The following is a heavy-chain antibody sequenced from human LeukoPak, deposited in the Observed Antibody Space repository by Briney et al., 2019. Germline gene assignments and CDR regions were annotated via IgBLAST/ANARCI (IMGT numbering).Heavy chain of an antibody. Sequence: GGSLRLSCAAPGFTFSNYGMNWVRQAPGKGLEWVSGISGSGDSTYSADSVKGRFTISRDNSKNMLYLQMNSLRAEDTAVYYCAELGITMIGGVWGKGTTVTISS. D-gene: IGHD3-10*02. J-gene: IGHJ6*04. V-gene: IGHV3-23*01. CDR1: GFTFSNYG. CDR3: AELGITMIGGV. CDR2: ISGSGDST.